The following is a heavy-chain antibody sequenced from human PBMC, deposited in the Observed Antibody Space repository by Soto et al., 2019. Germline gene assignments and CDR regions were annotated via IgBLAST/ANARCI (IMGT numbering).Heavy chain of an antibody. D-gene: IGHD5-12*01. CDR1: GFTFSSYA. Sequence: EVKLLESGGGLVQPGGSLRLSCAASGFTFSSYAMSWVRQAPGKGLEWVSAISGSGGSTYYADSVKGRFTISRDNSKNTLYLQMNSLRAEDTAVYNCAKDRLGYSGYEFDYWGQGTLVTVSS. J-gene: IGHJ4*02. CDR2: ISGSGGST. CDR3: AKDRLGYSGYEFDY. V-gene: IGHV3-23*01.